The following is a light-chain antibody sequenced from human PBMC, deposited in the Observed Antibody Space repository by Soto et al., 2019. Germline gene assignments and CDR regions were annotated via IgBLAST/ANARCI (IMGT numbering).Light chain of an antibody. CDR1: QSVFSY. CDR2: GAS. Sequence: EIVMTQSPATLSVSPGERDTLSCRASQSVFSYLAWYQRTPGQPPRLLIYGASTRATGIPARFSGSGSGTEFILSISGLQSEDFAVYYCQQYIKWPLTFGGGTKVEI. CDR3: QQYIKWPLT. J-gene: IGKJ4*01. V-gene: IGKV3-15*01.